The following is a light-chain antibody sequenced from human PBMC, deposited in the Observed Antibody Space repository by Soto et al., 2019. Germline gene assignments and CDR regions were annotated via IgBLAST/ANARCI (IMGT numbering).Light chain of an antibody. CDR3: QQRTHWPS. CDR2: GAS. CDR1: QSVRSSY. V-gene: IGKV3D-20*02. Sequence: EIVLTQSPGTLSLSPGERATLSCRASQSVRSSYLAWYQQNAGQAPRLLIYGASSRATGIPDRFSGSGSGTDFTLTISSLEPEDFAVYYCQQRTHWPSFGQGTRLEIK. J-gene: IGKJ5*01.